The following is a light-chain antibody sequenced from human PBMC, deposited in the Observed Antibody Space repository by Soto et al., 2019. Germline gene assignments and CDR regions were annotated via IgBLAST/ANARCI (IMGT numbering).Light chain of an antibody. Sequence: QSVLAQPCSVSGSPGQSITISCTGTSTDVGGYNYVSWYQHHPGKGPKLIIYEVSNRPSGVSDRFSGSKSGNNASLIISNLEDEDESEYYCGSYNSTDTTFVFGNGNKVTV. CDR3: GSYNSTDTTFV. CDR1: STDVGGYNY. V-gene: IGLV2-14*01. CDR2: EVS. J-gene: IGLJ1*01.